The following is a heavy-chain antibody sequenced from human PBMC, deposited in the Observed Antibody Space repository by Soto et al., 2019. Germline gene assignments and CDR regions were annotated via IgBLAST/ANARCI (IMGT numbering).Heavy chain of an antibody. V-gene: IGHV3-53*01. Sequence: EVQLVESGGGLIQPGGSLILSCAACGFSVSTNYMSWFRQAPGKGLEWASVIYIGGNTYYADSVKGRFAISRDDSKNTVYLQMNSLRVEDTAMYYCATGGHTYGPDGFDIWGRGTMVTVSS. J-gene: IGHJ3*02. CDR3: ATGGHTYGPDGFDI. CDR1: GFSVSTNY. D-gene: IGHD5-18*01. CDR2: IYIGGNT.